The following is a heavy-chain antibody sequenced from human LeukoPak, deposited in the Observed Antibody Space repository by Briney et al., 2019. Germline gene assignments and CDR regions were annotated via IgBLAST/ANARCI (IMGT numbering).Heavy chain of an antibody. J-gene: IGHJ4*02. CDR3: ARGGPHDYSDYCFDY. D-gene: IGHD4-11*01. CDR2: ISYDGSNK. Sequence: GGSLRLSCAASGFSFSSYGMHWVRQAPGKGLEWVAVISYDGSNKEYADSVKGRFTISRDNAKNSLYLQMSSLRAEDTAVYYCARGGPHDYSDYCFDYWGQGILVTVSP. V-gene: IGHV3-30*03. CDR1: GFSFSSYG.